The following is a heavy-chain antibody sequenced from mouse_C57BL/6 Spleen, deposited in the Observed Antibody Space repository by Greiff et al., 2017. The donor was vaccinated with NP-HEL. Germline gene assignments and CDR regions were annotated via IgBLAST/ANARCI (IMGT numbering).Heavy chain of an antibody. CDR1: GYTFTSYW. CDR2: IDPNRGGT. CDR3: ARRRIGDGYYWYFDV. V-gene: IGHV1-72*01. D-gene: IGHD2-3*01. J-gene: IGHJ1*03. Sequence: QVQLQQPGAELVKPGASVKLSCKASGYTFTSYWMHWVKPRPGRGLEWIGRIDPNRGGTKYNEKFKSKATLTVDKPSSTAYMQLSSLTSEDSAVYYCARRRIGDGYYWYFDVWGTGTTVTVSS.